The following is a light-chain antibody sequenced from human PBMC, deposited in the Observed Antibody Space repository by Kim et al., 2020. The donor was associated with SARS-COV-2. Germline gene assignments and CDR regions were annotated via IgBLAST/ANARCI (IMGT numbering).Light chain of an antibody. CDR3: SSFTDSGAVI. J-gene: IGLJ2*01. Sequence: GQSITISCIGGRSDIGNCNYVSWYLQHPGKAPNLVIYDVSNRPSGVSNRFSGSKSANTASLTISGLQAEDEALYFCSSFTDSGAVIFGGGTQLTVL. CDR2: DVS. CDR1: RSDIGNCNY. V-gene: IGLV2-14*03.